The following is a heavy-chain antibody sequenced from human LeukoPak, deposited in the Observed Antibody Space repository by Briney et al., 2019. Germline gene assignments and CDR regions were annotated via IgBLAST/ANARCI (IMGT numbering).Heavy chain of an antibody. CDR1: GGSISSSSYY. V-gene: IGHV4-39*01. Sequence: SETLSLTCTVSGGSISSSSYYWGWIRQPPGKGLEWIGSIYYSGSTYYNPSLKSRVTISVDTSKNQFSLKLSSVTAADTAVYYCASLGDFWSGWFSVLNAALGPAFDIWGQGTMVTVSS. CDR3: ASLGDFWSGWFSVLNAALGPAFDI. CDR2: IYYSGST. J-gene: IGHJ3*02. D-gene: IGHD3-3*01.